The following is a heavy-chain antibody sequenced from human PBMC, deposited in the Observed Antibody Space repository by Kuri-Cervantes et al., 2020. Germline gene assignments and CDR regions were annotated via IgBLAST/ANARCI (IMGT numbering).Heavy chain of an antibody. J-gene: IGHJ3*02. CDR2: IYTSGST. D-gene: IGHD3-9*01. Sequence: SETLSLTCTVSGGSIVSGSYYWSWIRQPAGKGLEWIGRIYTSGSTNYNPSLKSRVTISVDTSKNQFSLKLSSVTAADTAVYYCARDRRLVTPIDAFDIWGQGTTVTVSS. CDR1: GGSIVSGSYY. V-gene: IGHV4-61*02. CDR3: ARDRRLVTPIDAFDI.